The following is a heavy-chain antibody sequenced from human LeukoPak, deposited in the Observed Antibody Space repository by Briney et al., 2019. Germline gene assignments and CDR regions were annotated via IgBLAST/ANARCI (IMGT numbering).Heavy chain of an antibody. Sequence: ASVKVSCKASGYTFTGYYMHWVRQAPGQGLEWMGWINPNSGDNTWYAQKFQGRVTMTRDMATSTDYLEVSSLRSEDTAVYYCARDNSLRDTAWWFDPWGQGTLVTVSS. J-gene: IGHJ5*02. D-gene: IGHD5-24*01. CDR2: INPNSGDNT. V-gene: IGHV1-46*01. CDR3: ARDNSLRDTAWWFDP. CDR1: GYTFTGYY.